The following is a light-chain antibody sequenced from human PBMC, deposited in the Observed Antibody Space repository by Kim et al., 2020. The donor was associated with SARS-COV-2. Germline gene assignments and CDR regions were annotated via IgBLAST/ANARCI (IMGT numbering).Light chain of an antibody. V-gene: IGLV6-57*03. J-gene: IGLJ2*01. Sequence: GEAVNISCTRSSGSIDDNYVQWYQQRPGGVPNAVIYEDDQRPSGVSDRFSGSIDNSSNSACLTISGLRTEDEADYYCQSYNRDNVLFGGGTQLTVL. CDR1: SGSIDDNY. CDR2: EDD. CDR3: QSYNRDNVL.